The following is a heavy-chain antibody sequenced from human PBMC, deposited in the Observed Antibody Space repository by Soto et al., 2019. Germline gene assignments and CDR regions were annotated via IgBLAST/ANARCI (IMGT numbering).Heavy chain of an antibody. CDR3: AKDGALREQLVRFIDY. CDR2: ISGSGGST. V-gene: IGHV3-23*01. J-gene: IGHJ4*02. Sequence: GGSLRLSCAASGFTFSSYAMSWVRQAPGKGLEWVSAISGSGGSTYYADSVKGRFTISRDNSKNTLYLQMNSLRAEDTAVYYCAKDGALREQLVRFIDYWGQGTLVTVSS. D-gene: IGHD6-6*01. CDR1: GFTFSSYA.